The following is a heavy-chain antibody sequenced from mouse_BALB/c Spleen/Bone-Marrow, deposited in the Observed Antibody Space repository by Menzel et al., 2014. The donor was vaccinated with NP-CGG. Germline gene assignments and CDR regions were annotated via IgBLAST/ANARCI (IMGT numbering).Heavy chain of an antibody. J-gene: IGHJ4*01. D-gene: IGHD2-3*01. V-gene: IGHV5-17*02. CDR1: GFTFSSFG. Sequence: EVQGVESGGGLVQPGGSRKLSCAASGFTFSSFGMHWVRQAPEKGLEWVAYISTGSSTIYYADTVKGRFTISRDNPKNTLFLQTTSLRSEDTAMYYCARSDGAMDYWGQGTSVTVSS. CDR3: ARSDGAMDY. CDR2: ISTGSSTI.